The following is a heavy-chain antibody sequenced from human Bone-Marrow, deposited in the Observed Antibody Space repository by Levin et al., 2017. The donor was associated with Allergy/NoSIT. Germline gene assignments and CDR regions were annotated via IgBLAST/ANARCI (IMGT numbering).Heavy chain of an antibody. V-gene: IGHV4-4*02. CDR2: AHHPGST. Sequence: SETLSLTCDVSGASVSSSHWWTWVRQPPGEGLEWIVEAHHPGSTNYNPSLKSRVTISVDKSKNQFSLKVDSVTAADTAVYYCATISYYYDTTGHYLPFDYWGQGALVTVSS. CDR1: GASVSSSHW. D-gene: IGHD3-22*01. J-gene: IGHJ4*02. CDR3: ATISYYYDTTGHYLPFDY.